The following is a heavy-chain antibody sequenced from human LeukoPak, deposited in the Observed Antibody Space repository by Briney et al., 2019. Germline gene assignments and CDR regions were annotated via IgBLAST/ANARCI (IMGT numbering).Heavy chain of an antibody. CDR3: ARVGSGNIDY. J-gene: IGHJ4*02. Sequence: SQTLSLTCTVSGGSISSGDYYWRWIRQPPGKGLEWIGYIYYSGSTYYNPSLKSRVTISVDTSKNQFSLKLSSVTAADTAVDYCARVGSGNIDYWGQGTLVTVSS. D-gene: IGHD2-15*01. CDR2: IYYSGST. CDR1: GGSISSGDYY. V-gene: IGHV4-30-4*08.